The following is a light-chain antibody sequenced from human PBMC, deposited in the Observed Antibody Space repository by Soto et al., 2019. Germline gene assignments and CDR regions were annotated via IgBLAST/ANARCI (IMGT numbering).Light chain of an antibody. J-gene: IGKJ2*01. CDR1: QSVSSSY. Sequence: EIVLTHSPGTLSLSPWERATLSCRASQSVSSSYLAWYQQKPGQAPRLLIHGASSRATDVPARFSGGGSGTEYTLTISSLQSEDFALYYCHQYNSWPPGTFGQGTKVDIK. V-gene: IGKV3-15*01. CDR3: HQYNSWPPGT. CDR2: GAS.